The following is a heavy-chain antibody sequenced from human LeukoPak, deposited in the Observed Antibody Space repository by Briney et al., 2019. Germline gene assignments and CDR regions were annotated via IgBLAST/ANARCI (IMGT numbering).Heavy chain of an antibody. Sequence: PSETLSLTCTVSGGSITSSTYYWGWVRQPPGKGLEWIGHMYYTGSTYHNPSLKSRVTTSVDTSEKQFSLKLTSVTAADTAVYYCARLSMHTFGRARSGFDYWGQGTLVTVSS. CDR1: GGSITSSTYY. CDR2: MYYTGST. CDR3: ARLSMHTFGRARSGFDY. D-gene: IGHD2/OR15-2a*01. J-gene: IGHJ4*02. V-gene: IGHV4-39*01.